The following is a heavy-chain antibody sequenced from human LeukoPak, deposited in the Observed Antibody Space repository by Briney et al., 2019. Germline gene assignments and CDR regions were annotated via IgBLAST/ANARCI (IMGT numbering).Heavy chain of an antibody. Sequence: SETLSLICAVYGGSFSGYYWSWIRQPPGRGLEWIGEINHSGRTNYNPSLKSRVTISVDTSKNQFSLKLSSVTAADTAVYYCARGRVEINSSSWYTKTTAYYYYYMDVWGKGTTVTVSS. CDR2: INHSGRT. V-gene: IGHV4-34*01. D-gene: IGHD6-13*01. J-gene: IGHJ6*03. CDR3: ARGRVEINSSSWYTKTTAYYYYYMDV. CDR1: GGSFSGYY.